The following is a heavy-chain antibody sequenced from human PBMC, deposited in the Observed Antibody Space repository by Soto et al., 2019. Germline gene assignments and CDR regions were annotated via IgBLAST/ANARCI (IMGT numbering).Heavy chain of an antibody. V-gene: IGHV4-59*01. D-gene: IGHD3-22*01. CDR2: VSSSGST. Sequence: NPSETLSLTCTVSGGSISGDHWNWIRQPPGKGLEWIAYVSSSGSTKYNPSLKSRVTISIDTTKNQFSLRLSSVTAADTAVYYCESGFYDSRGYSEAFDIWGQGTKVTVSS. J-gene: IGHJ3*02. CDR3: ESGFYDSRGYSEAFDI. CDR1: GGSISGDH.